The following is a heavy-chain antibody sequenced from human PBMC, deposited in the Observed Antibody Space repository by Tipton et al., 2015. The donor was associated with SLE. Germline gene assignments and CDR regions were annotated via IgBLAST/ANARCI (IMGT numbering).Heavy chain of an antibody. CDR2: IYTSGST. CDR3: AREGTGYSYGTLDY. D-gene: IGHD5-18*01. V-gene: IGHV4-4*07. J-gene: IGHJ4*02. CDR1: GGSISSYY. Sequence: TLSLTCTVSGGSISSYYWSWIRQPAGKGLEWIGYIYTSGSTNYNPSLKSRVTISVDTSKNQFSLKLSSVTAADTAVYYCAREGTGYSYGTLDYWGQGTLVTVSS.